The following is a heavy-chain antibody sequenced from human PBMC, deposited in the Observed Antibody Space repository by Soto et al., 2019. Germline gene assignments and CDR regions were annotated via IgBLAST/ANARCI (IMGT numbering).Heavy chain of an antibody. CDR2: ISPSGNS. D-gene: IGHD1-26*01. Sequence: QVQLQESGPGLVKPSGTLSLTCAVSGASISGSKWWTWVRQSPEKGLEWIGEISPSGNSNYNPSLKCRVTISVDKSKNQFSLQLTSVTAADTAIYYCANKGGTYYFYWGQGTLVTVSS. J-gene: IGHJ4*02. CDR1: GASISGSKW. CDR3: ANKGGTYYFY. V-gene: IGHV4-4*02.